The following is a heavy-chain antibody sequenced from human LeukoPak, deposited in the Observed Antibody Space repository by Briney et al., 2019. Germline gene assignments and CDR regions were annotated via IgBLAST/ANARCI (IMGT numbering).Heavy chain of an antibody. CDR3: ARDRVLHLMAQDAFDI. D-gene: IGHD2/OR15-2a*01. CDR2: ISAYNGDT. J-gene: IGHJ3*02. Sequence: ASVKVSCKASGYTFTSYGISWVRQAPGQGLEWMGWISAYNGDTNYAQKLQGRVTMTTDTSTSTAYMELRSLRSDDTAVYYCARDRVLHLMAQDAFDIWGQGTMVTVSS. CDR1: GYTFTSYG. V-gene: IGHV1-18*01.